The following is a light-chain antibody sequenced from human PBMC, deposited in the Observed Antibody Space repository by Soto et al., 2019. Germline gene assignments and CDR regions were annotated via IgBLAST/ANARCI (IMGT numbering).Light chain of an antibody. CDR2: DAS. CDR1: QSISSW. V-gene: IGKV1-5*01. J-gene: IGKJ1*01. Sequence: DIQMTQSPSTLSASVGDRVTITCRASQSISSWLAWYQQKPGKAPKLLIYDASSLESGVPSRFSGSGSGTEFTLTISRLQPDDFATYYCQQYNSYSRTVGQGTKVDSK. CDR3: QQYNSYSRT.